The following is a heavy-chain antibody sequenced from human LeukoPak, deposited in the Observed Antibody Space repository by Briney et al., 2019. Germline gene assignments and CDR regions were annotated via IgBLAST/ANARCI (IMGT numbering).Heavy chain of an antibody. Sequence: GGSLRLSCAVSGFTVCNDYMSWVRQAPEKGLEWVSVIYGGGSTYYADSVRGRFTISRDNSENTLYLQMDSLRAEDTAGYYCTRLLPSSHHFFDSWGQGTLVTVSS. D-gene: IGHD6-6*01. CDR3: TRLLPSSHHFFDS. V-gene: IGHV3-53*01. CDR2: IYGGGST. CDR1: GFTVCNDY. J-gene: IGHJ4*02.